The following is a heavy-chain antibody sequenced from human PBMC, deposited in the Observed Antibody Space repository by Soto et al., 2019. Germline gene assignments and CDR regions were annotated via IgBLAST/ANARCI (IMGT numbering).Heavy chain of an antibody. D-gene: IGHD3-3*01. V-gene: IGHV3-7*04. CDR2: IKQDGSEK. J-gene: IGHJ4*02. CDR3: ARGPTYYDFWSGYLFPPKSFDY. CDR1: GFTFSSYW. Sequence: GGSLRLSCAASGFTFSSYWMSWVRQAPGKGLEWVANIKQDGSEKYYVDSVKGRFTISRDNAKNSLYLQMNSLRAEDTAVYYCARGPTYYDFWSGYLFPPKSFDYWGQGTLVTVSS.